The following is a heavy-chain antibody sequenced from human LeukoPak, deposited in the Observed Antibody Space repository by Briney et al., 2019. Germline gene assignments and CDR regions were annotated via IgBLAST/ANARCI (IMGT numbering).Heavy chain of an antibody. Sequence: GASVKVSCKPSGYTFTGYYMHWVRQAPGQGLEWMGWINPNIGGTNYAQKFQGRVTMTRDPSISTAYMELSRLRSDDPAVYYCAREAMIVVVISRGYFHYGGQGTLLSVPT. CDR3: AREAMIVVVISRGYFHY. D-gene: IGHD3-22*01. CDR2: INPNIGGT. CDR1: GYTFTGYY. J-gene: IGHJ4*02. V-gene: IGHV1-2*02.